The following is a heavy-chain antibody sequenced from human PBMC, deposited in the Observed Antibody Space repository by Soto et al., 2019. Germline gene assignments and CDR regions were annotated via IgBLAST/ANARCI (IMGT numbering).Heavy chain of an antibody. J-gene: IGHJ4*02. CDR1: GGSISIGDYY. V-gene: IGHV4-30-4*01. CDR2: IYYSGST. D-gene: IGHD2-21*02. Sequence: SETLSLTCTVSGGSISIGDYYWSWIRQPPGKGLEWIGYIYYSGSTYHNPSLKSRVTISVDTSKNQFSLKLSSVTAADTAVYYCAREPYGGNSGFDYWGQGTLVTVSS. CDR3: AREPYGGNSGFDY.